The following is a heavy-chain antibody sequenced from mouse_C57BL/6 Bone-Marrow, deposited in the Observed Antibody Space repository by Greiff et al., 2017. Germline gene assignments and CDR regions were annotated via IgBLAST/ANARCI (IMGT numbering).Heavy chain of an antibody. D-gene: IGHD1-1*01. Sequence: VKLMESGPELVKPGASVKISCKASGYAFSSSWMNWVKQRPGKGLEWIGRIYPGDGDTNYNGKFKGKATLTADKSSSTAYMQLSSLTSEDSAVYFCARSEYYYGSSFYAMDYWGQGTSVTVSS. CDR2: IYPGDGDT. V-gene: IGHV1-82*01. CDR1: GYAFSSSW. CDR3: ARSEYYYGSSFYAMDY. J-gene: IGHJ4*01.